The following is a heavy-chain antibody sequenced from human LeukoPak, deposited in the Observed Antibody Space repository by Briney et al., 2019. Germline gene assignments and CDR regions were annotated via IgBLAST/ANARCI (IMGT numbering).Heavy chain of an antibody. D-gene: IGHD6-19*01. Sequence: GGSLRLSCAASGFTFSSYAVSWVRQAPGKGLEWVSAISGSGGGTYYADSVKGRFTISRDNSKNTLYLQMNSLSTEDTAVYYCAKTTTGYSSGRYPGWPVDYWGQGTLITVSS. CDR3: AKTTTGYSSGRYPGWPVDY. CDR2: ISGSGGGT. V-gene: IGHV3-23*01. J-gene: IGHJ4*02. CDR1: GFTFSSYA.